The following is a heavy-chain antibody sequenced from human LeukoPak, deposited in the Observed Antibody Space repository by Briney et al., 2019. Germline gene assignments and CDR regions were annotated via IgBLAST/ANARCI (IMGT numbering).Heavy chain of an antibody. CDR1: GFTVSGNY. Sequence: GGSLRLSCAASGFTVSGNYMSWVRQAPGKGLEWVSVIYSGGSTYYADSVKGRFTISRDNSKNTLYLQMNSLRAEDTAVYYCARSYYDSSGYYPGALDIWGQGTMVTVSS. V-gene: IGHV3-66*02. CDR2: IYSGGST. CDR3: ARSYYDSSGYYPGALDI. J-gene: IGHJ3*02. D-gene: IGHD3-22*01.